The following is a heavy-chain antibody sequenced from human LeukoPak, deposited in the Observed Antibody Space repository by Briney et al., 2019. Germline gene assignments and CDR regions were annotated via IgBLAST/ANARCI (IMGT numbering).Heavy chain of an antibody. CDR2: IGPDGNNK. CDR1: EVTFNKYA. Sequence: AGGSLRLSCIASEVTFNKYAMHWLRQAPGKGLEWVAVIGPDGNNKKYVDSVKGRFTISRDNSKNTLYLQLNTLRAEDTAVYYCARYIPSCGGNCNDGFDIWGRGTMVSVSS. CDR3: ARYIPSCGGNCNDGFDI. D-gene: IGHD2-21*01. V-gene: IGHV3-30*14. J-gene: IGHJ3*02.